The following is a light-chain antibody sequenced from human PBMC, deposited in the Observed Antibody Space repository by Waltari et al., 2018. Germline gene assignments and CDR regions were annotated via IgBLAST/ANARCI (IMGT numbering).Light chain of an antibody. Sequence: EIVLPQSPGTLPLSPGESPTPSCRASQSVSRALAWYQQNPGQAPRLLIYGASNRATGIPDRFSGSGSGTDFSLIISRLEPEDFAVYYCQHYVSLPVTFGQGTKVEIK. CDR2: GAS. CDR1: QSVSRA. CDR3: QHYVSLPVT. V-gene: IGKV3-20*01. J-gene: IGKJ1*01.